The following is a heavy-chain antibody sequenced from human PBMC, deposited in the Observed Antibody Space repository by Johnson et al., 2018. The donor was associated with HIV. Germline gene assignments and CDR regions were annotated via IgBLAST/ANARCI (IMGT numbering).Heavy chain of an antibody. D-gene: IGHD2-21*01. J-gene: IGHJ3*02. Sequence: EVQLVESGGGLVQPGRSLRLSCAASGFTFDDYAMHWVRQAPGKGLEWVSGISWNSGSIGYADSVKGRFTISRDNAKNSLYLQMNSLRAEDTALYYCAKEVAYCGGDCYSGAFDIWGQGTMVTVSS. V-gene: IGHV3-9*01. CDR2: ISWNSGSI. CDR3: AKEVAYCGGDCYSGAFDI. CDR1: GFTFDDYA.